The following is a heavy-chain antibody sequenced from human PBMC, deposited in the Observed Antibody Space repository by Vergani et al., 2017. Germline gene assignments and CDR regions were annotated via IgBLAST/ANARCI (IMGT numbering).Heavy chain of an antibody. CDR2: FYPGDSGT. CDR1: GYSFTSYW. V-gene: IGHV5-51*01. J-gene: IGHJ2*01. D-gene: IGHD2-2*01. CDR3: ARLRGVPAAVIAGGYWYFDL. Sequence: EVQLVQSGAEVKKPGESLKISCKGSGYSFTSYWIGWVRQMPGKGLEWMGIFYPGDSGTRYSPSFQGQVTISADKSISTAYLQWSSLKASDTAMYYCARLRGVPAAVIAGGYWYFDLWGRGTLVTVSS.